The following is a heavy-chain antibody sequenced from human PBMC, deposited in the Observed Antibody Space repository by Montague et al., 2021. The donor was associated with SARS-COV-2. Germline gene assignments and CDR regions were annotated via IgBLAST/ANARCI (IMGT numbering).Heavy chain of an antibody. J-gene: IGHJ4*02. V-gene: IGHV4-59*01. CDR2: IYYSGST. CDR1: GGSISSYS. Sequence: SETLSLTCTASGGSISSYSWSWIRQPPGKELEWIGYIYYSGSTNXNHSLKSRVTILVNMSKNQFSLKLSPVTAADTAVYYCARGMGGSYLYSFDYWGQGTLVTVSS. D-gene: IGHD1-26*01. CDR3: ARGMGGSYLYSFDY.